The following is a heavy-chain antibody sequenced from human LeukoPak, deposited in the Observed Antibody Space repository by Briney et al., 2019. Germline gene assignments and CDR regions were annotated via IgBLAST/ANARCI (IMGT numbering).Heavy chain of an antibody. CDR2: VYSSGIT. CDR1: GGSISSGSFL. J-gene: IGHJ4*02. V-gene: IGHV4-61*02. Sequence: SETLSLTCTVSGGSISSGSFLWSWIRQPAGKGLEWIGRVYSSGITNYSPSLKSRVTISVDTSKNQFSLNLTSVTAADTAVYYCARDKGDLDYWGQGTLVTVSS. CDR3: ARDKGDLDY.